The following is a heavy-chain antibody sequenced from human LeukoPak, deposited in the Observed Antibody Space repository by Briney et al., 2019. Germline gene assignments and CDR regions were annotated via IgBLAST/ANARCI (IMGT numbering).Heavy chain of an antibody. CDR3: ARGRVFWSGYYVDY. CDR1: GGSISSSSYC. D-gene: IGHD3-3*01. J-gene: IGHJ4*02. Sequence: PSETLSLTCTVSGGSISSSSYCWGWIRQPPGKGLEWIGSIYYSGSTYYNPSLKSRVTISVDTSKNQFSLKLSSVTAADTAVYYCARGRVFWSGYYVDYWGQGTLVTVSS. V-gene: IGHV4-39*01. CDR2: IYYSGST.